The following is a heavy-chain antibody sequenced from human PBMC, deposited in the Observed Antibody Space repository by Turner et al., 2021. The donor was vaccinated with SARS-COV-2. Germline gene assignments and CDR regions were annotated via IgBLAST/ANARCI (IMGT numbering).Heavy chain of an antibody. V-gene: IGHV4-4*07. D-gene: IGHD6-19*01. J-gene: IGHJ4*02. CDR3: ARDRKYITGRSVLYYFDH. CDR1: CGSIRSSY. Sequence: QVQLQESGPGLVKPSETLSLTCTVPCGSIRSSYWSWIRQPAGKGLEWIGRIYTSDLTTYNPSLKSRVTMSVDTSKNQFSLRLTSVTAADTAVYYCARDRKYITGRSVLYYFDHWGPGTLVTVSS. CDR2: IYTSDLT.